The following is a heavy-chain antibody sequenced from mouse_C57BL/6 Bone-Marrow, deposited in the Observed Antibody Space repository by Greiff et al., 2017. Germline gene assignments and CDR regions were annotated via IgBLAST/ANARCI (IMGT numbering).Heavy chain of an antibody. J-gene: IGHJ3*01. Sequence: QVQLQQSGAELVKPGASVKLSCKASGYTFTSYWMHWVKQRPGQGHEWIGMIHPNSGSTNYNEKFKSKATLTVDKSSSTAYMQLSSLTSEDSAVYYCARYYYGSSAWFAYWGQGTLVTVSA. CDR2: IHPNSGST. CDR3: ARYYYGSSAWFAY. V-gene: IGHV1-64*01. D-gene: IGHD1-1*01. CDR1: GYTFTSYW.